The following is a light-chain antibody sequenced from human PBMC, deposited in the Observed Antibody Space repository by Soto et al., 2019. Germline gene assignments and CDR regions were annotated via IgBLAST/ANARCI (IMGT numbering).Light chain of an antibody. J-gene: IGLJ1*01. CDR2: ENK. Sequence: NFMLTQPHSVSESPGKTVTISCTRSSGSIANNYVQWYQQRPGSAPTTVIYENKLRPSGGPGRFSGSKSGTSASLAISGLRSDDEADYFCATWDDSLNGFYVFGTGTKLTVL. CDR1: SGSIANNY. CDR3: ATWDDSLNGFYV. V-gene: IGLV6-57*04.